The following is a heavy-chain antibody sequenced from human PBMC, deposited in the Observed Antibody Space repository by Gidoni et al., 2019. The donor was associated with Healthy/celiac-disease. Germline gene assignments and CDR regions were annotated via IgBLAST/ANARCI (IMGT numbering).Heavy chain of an antibody. CDR1: GGTFSSYA. Sequence: QVQLVQSGAEVKKPGSSVKVSCKASGGTFSSYAISWVRQAPGQGLEWMGRIIPILGIANYAQKFQGRVTITADKSTSTAYMELSSLRSEDTAVYYCARAHATYDSSGPIGSWGQGTLVTVSS. D-gene: IGHD3-22*01. V-gene: IGHV1-69*09. CDR3: ARAHATYDSSGPIGS. J-gene: IGHJ4*02. CDR2: IIPILGIA.